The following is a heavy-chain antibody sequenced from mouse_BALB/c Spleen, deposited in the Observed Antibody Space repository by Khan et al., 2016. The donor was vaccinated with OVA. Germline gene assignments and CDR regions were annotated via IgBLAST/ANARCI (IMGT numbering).Heavy chain of an antibody. Sequence: QVRLQQSGPELVKPGASVKMSCKASGYTFTDYVMNWVKQRTGQGLAWIGQIYPGSDGTYYNEKFKGKATLTADRSSSTAYMQLSSLTSEDSAVYFCARAGWDVFAYWGQGTLVTVSA. CDR2: IYPGSDGT. D-gene: IGHD4-1*01. CDR1: GYTFTDYV. V-gene: IGHV1-77*01. J-gene: IGHJ3*01. CDR3: ARAGWDVFAY.